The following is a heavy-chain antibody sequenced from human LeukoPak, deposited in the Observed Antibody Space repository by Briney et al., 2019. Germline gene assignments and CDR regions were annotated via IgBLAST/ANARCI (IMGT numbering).Heavy chain of an antibody. D-gene: IGHD3-3*01. V-gene: IGHV4-34*01. CDR1: GGSFSGYY. CDR2: INHSGST. J-gene: IGHJ4*02. Sequence: PSETLSLTCAVYGGSFSGYYWSWIRQPPGKGLEWIGEINHSGSTNYNPSLKSRVTISVDTSKNQFSLKLSSVTAADTAVYYCARGLWWEVFGSRGFDYWGQGTLVTVSS. CDR3: ARGLWWEVFGSRGFDY.